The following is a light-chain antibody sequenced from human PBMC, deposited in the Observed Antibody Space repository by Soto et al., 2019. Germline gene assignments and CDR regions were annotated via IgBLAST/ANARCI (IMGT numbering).Light chain of an antibody. V-gene: IGKV1-5*03. CDR2: EAS. Sequence: IQMTQSPNTLSASVGDSGAVTCRASENVNGHLAWYQQKPGKAPKLLIYEASILESGVPSRFSGSGFGTEFTLTINGLLPEDFATYFCQQGYDTPITFGQGTRLEIK. CDR1: ENVNGH. CDR3: QQGYDTPIT. J-gene: IGKJ5*01.